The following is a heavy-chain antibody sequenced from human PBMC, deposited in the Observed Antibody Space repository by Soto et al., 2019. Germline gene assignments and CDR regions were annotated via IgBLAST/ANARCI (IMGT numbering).Heavy chain of an antibody. J-gene: IGHJ3*01. V-gene: IGHV4-31*03. CDR3: AKIPSSPAPHRDTFDL. CDR1: GGSVSSGRYY. CDR2: IPHSGTT. Sequence: QVQLQESGPGLLKPSATLSLTCSVSGGSVSSGRYYWSWVRQHPGKGLEWIGYIPHSGTTDYNPSLNSRALSATDRLHNHFSLTLGSVTAADTAVYYCAKIPSSPAPHRDTFDLWGQGTGVTVSS.